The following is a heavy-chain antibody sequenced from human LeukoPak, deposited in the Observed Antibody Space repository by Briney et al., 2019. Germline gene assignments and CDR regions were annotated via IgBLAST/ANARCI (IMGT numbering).Heavy chain of an antibody. V-gene: IGHV3-48*03. CDR3: AELGITMIGGV. Sequence: SGGSLILSCAASGFTFSSYEMNWVRQAPGKGLEWVSYISSSGSTIYYADSVKGRFTISRDNAKNSLYLQMNSLRVEDTAVYYCAELGITMIGGVWGKGTTVTISS. CDR2: ISSSGSTI. D-gene: IGHD3-10*02. J-gene: IGHJ6*04. CDR1: GFTFSSYE.